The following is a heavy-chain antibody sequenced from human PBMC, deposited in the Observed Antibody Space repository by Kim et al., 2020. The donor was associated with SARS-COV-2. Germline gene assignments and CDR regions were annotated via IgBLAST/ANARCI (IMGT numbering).Heavy chain of an antibody. CDR3: AKDSGYSGYDYFFLRGGGFDY. CDR2: ISWDGGST. Sequence: GGSLRLSCAASGFTFDDYTMHWVRQAPGKGLEWVSLISWDGGSTYYADSVKGRFTISRDNSKNSLYLQMNSLRTEDTALYYCAKDSGYSGYDYFFLRGGGFDYWGQGTLVTVSS. D-gene: IGHD5-12*01. CDR1: GFTFDDYT. J-gene: IGHJ4*02. V-gene: IGHV3-43*01.